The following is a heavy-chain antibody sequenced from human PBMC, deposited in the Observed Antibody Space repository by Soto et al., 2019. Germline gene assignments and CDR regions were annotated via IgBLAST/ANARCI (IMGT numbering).Heavy chain of an antibody. CDR3: AHSRIAAAAPSWFDP. Sequence: QITLKESGPTLVKPTQTLTLTCTFSGFSLSTSGVGVGWIRQPPGKALEWLALIYWDDDKRYSPSLKSRLTITKDTSKNQVVLTMTNMDPVDTVTYYCAHSRIAAAAPSWFDPWGQGTLVTVSS. CDR2: IYWDDDK. D-gene: IGHD6-13*01. CDR1: GFSLSTSGVG. V-gene: IGHV2-5*02. J-gene: IGHJ5*02.